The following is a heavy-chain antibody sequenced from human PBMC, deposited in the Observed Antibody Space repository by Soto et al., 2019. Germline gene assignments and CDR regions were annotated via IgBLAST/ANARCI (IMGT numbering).Heavy chain of an antibody. D-gene: IGHD6-13*01. Sequence: PSETLSLTCTVSGGSISSSTYYWGWMRQPPGKGLEWIASFFIGGNTYYNPSLKSRLTISVDTSKNQFSLNLSSVTAADTAVYFCARRPLAYFDYWGRGTQVTVSS. CDR2: FFIGGNT. CDR1: GGSISSSTYY. J-gene: IGHJ4*02. CDR3: ARRPLAYFDY. V-gene: IGHV4-39*01.